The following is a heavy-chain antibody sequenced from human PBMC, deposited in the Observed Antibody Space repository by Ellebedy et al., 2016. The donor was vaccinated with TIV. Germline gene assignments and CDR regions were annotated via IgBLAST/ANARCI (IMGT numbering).Heavy chain of an antibody. D-gene: IGHD1-1*01. CDR3: ARVHCSITTCDYYYMDV. J-gene: IGHJ6*03. CDR2: IFTSGSF. Sequence: GSLRLSXTVSGGSVSRYFWSWIRQPAGKGLEWIGRIFTSGSFNYNPSLMSRVTMSVVTSKNRISLRLNSVTTADTAVYYCARVHCSITTCDYYYMDVWGKGTTVTVSS. CDR1: GGSVSRYF. V-gene: IGHV4-4*07.